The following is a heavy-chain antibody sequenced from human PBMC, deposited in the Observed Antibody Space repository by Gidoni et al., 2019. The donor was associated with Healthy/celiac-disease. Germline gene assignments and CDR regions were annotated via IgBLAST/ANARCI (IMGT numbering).Heavy chain of an antibody. CDR3: ARAGSSSPTYYYYGMDV. D-gene: IGHD6-13*01. V-gene: IGHV1-2*02. J-gene: IGHJ6*02. CDR2: INPNSGGT. Sequence: QVQLVQSGAEVTKPGASVQVSCKASVYPFTGSYMHWVRQAPGQGLEWLGWINPNSGGTNYAQKFQGRGTMTRDTSISTAYMELGRLRSDDTAVYYCARAGSSSPTYYYYGMDVWGQGTTVTVSS. CDR1: VYPFTGSY.